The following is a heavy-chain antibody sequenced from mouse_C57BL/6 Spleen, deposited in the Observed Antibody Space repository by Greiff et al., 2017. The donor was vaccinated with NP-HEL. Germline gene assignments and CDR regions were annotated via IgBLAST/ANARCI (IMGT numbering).Heavy chain of an antibody. Sequence: QVQLQQPGAELVRPGSSVKLSCKASGYTFTSYWMDWVKQRPGQGLEWIGNIYPSDSETHYNQKFKDKATLTVDKSSSTAYMQLSSLTSEDSAVYYCARVDYGRNYWGQGTTLTVSS. CDR2: IYPSDSET. CDR1: GYTFTSYW. D-gene: IGHD1-1*02. CDR3: ARVDYGRNY. V-gene: IGHV1-61*01. J-gene: IGHJ2*01.